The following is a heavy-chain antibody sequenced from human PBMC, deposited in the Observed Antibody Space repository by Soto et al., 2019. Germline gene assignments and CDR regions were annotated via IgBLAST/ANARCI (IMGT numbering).Heavy chain of an antibody. CDR3: ARDVTIFGVAPANHFDY. Sequence: TLSLTCPVSGGSISSGGYYWSWIRQHPGKGLEWIGYIYYSWSTYYNPSLKSRVTISVDTSKNQFSLKLSSVTAADTAVYYCARDVTIFGVAPANHFDYWGQGTLVTVSS. V-gene: IGHV4-31*03. J-gene: IGHJ4*02. CDR2: IYYSWST. D-gene: IGHD3-3*01. CDR1: GGSISSGGYY.